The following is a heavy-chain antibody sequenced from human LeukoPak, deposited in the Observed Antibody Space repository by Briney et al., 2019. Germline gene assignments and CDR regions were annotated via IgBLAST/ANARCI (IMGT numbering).Heavy chain of an antibody. V-gene: IGHV4-4*09. D-gene: IGHD1-14*01. CDR2: IYSSGIT. J-gene: IGHJ4*02. CDR3: ARRGNQFDY. CDR1: GDSISSYY. Sequence: KPSETLSLTCTVSGDSISSYYWSWIRQPPGKGLEWIGYIYSSGITNYNPSLKSRVTISTDTPKNQLSLQLTSVTAADTAVYYCARRGNQFDYWGQGTLVTVSS.